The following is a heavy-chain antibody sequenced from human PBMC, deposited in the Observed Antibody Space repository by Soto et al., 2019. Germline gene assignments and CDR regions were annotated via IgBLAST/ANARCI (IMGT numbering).Heavy chain of an antibody. CDR3: ASGPGSGWYWFDP. CDR1: GGSFSSYF. V-gene: IGHV4-34*01. D-gene: IGHD6-19*01. J-gene: IGHJ5*02. CDR2: INHSGTT. Sequence: TLSLTCAVYGGSFSSYFWSWIRQPPGKGLEWIGEINHSGTTYYNPSLKSRVTISVDTSKNQFSLKLSSVTAADTAVYYCASGPGSGWYWFDPWGQGTLVTVSS.